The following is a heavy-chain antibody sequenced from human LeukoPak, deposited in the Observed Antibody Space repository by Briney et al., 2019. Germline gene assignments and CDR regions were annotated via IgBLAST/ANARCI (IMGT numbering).Heavy chain of an antibody. V-gene: IGHV3-48*04. J-gene: IGHJ4*02. CDR3: AKEGSSPGPRYYFDY. Sequence: GGSLRLSCAASGFTFSSYNMNWVSQAPGKGLEWVSYISSSSSTIYYADSVKGRFTISRDNAKNSLYLQMNSLRAEDTAVYYCAKEGSSPGPRYYFDYWGQGTLVTVSS. D-gene: IGHD6-6*01. CDR1: GFTFSSYN. CDR2: ISSSSSTI.